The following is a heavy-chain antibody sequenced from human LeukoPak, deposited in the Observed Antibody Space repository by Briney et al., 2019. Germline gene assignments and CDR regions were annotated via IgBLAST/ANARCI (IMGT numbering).Heavy chain of an antibody. Sequence: ASVKVSCKASGGTFSSYAISWVRQAPGQGLEWMGGIIPIFGTANYAQKFQGRVTITADESTSTAYMELSSLRSEDTAVYYCARGYSSSWARGFWFDPWGQGTLVTVSS. CDR1: GGTFSSYA. V-gene: IGHV1-69*13. D-gene: IGHD6-13*01. CDR2: IIPIFGTA. CDR3: ARGYSSSWARGFWFDP. J-gene: IGHJ5*02.